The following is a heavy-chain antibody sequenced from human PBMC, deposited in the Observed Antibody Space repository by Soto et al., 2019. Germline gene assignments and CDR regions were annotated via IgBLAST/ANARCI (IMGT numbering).Heavy chain of an antibody. J-gene: IGHJ4*02. CDR2: ISSSSTI. CDR1: GFTFSSYS. Sequence: GGSLRLSCAASGFTFSSYSMNWVRQAPGKGLEWVSYISSSSTIYYADSVKGRFTISRDNAKNSLYLQMNSLRAEDTAVYYCARDSPDSSSDYWGQGTLVTVSS. V-gene: IGHV3-48*01. D-gene: IGHD6-6*01. CDR3: ARDSPDSSSDY.